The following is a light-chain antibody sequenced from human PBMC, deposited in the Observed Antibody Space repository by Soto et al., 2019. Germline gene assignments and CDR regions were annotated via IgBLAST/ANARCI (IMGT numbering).Light chain of an antibody. V-gene: IGKV1-27*01. CDR3: QKFNTAPLT. CDR2: SAS. J-gene: IGKJ5*01. Sequence: DIQMTQSPSSLSESVGDRVTITCRASQDISVYLAWYQQKPGKVPKLLIYSASTLQSGVPSRFSGSGAGTDFTLTISRLQPEDVATYYCQKFNTAPLTFGQGTRLEIK. CDR1: QDISVY.